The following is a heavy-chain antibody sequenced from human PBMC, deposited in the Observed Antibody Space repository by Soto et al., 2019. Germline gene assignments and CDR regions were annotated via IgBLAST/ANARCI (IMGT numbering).Heavy chain of an antibody. CDR2: ISYDGSYQ. J-gene: IGHJ4*02. V-gene: IGHV3-30*18. CDR1: GFAFNKFG. CDR3: AKGGEVGGVLGDH. D-gene: IGHD1-26*01. Sequence: QVQLVESGGGVVQPGTSLRLSCEASGFAFNKFGMHWVRQAPGKGLGWVAFISYDGSYQYYADSVQGRLTITRDNSMNTLNMQLNSLRREDTAVYYCAKGGEVGGVLGDHWGQGTLVTVSS.